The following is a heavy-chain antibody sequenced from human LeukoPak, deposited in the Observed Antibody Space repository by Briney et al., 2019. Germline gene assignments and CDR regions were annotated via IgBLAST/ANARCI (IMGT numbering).Heavy chain of an antibody. CDR2: IYYSGST. J-gene: IGHJ4*02. CDR1: GGSISSYY. D-gene: IGHD6-13*01. V-gene: IGHV4-59*12. CDR3: AREGLSSSWYFDY. Sequence: SETLSLTCTVSGGSISSYYWSWIRQPPGKGLEWIGYIYYSGSTNYNPSLKSRVTISVDTSKNQFSLKLSSVTAADTAVYYCAREGLSSSWYFDYWGQGTLVTVSS.